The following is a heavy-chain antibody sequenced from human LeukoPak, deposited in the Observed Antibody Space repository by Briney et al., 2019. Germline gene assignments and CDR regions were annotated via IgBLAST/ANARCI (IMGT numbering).Heavy chain of an antibody. D-gene: IGHD3-10*01. Sequence: GESLKISCQGSGYSFTNYWIGWVRQMPGKGLEWMGIIYPGDSDTKYSPSFQGQVTISADTSITTAYLRWSSLKASDTAIYYCARLPRTSEYFDRWGQGTLVTVSS. CDR3: ARLPRTSEYFDR. J-gene: IGHJ4*02. CDR2: IYPGDSDT. V-gene: IGHV5-51*01. CDR1: GYSFTNYW.